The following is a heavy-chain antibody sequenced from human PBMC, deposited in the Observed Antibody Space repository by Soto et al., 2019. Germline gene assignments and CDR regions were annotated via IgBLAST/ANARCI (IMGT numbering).Heavy chain of an antibody. CDR1: GYTFTSYA. CDR3: ARVGYSSGWNWFDP. J-gene: IGHJ5*02. V-gene: IGHV1-3*01. Sequence: ASVKVSCKASGYTFTSYAMHWVRQAPGQRLEWMGWINAGNGNTKYSQKFQGRVTITGDTSASTAYMELSSLRSEDTAVYYCARVGYSSGWNWFDPWGQGTLVTVSS. D-gene: IGHD6-19*01. CDR2: INAGNGNT.